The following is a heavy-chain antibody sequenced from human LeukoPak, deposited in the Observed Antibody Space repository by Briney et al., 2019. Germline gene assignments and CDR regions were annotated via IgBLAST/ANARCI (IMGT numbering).Heavy chain of an antibody. CDR2: ISGSGGST. V-gene: IGHV3-23*01. CDR3: AKTGDYGDWFDY. Sequence: PGGSLRLSCAASGFTFSSYAMSWVRQAPGKGLEWVSAISGSGGSTYYADSVKGRFTISRDNSKNTLYLQMSSLRAEDTAVYYCAKTGDYGDWFDYWGQGTLVTVSS. D-gene: IGHD4-17*01. J-gene: IGHJ4*02. CDR1: GFTFSSYA.